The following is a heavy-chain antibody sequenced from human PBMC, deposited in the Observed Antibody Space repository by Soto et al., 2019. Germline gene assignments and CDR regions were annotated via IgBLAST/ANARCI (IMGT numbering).Heavy chain of an antibody. J-gene: IGHJ4*02. V-gene: IGHV1-18*01. CDR1: GYTFTSYG. CDR3: ASGGVTTFDY. Sequence: VASVKVSCKASGYTFTSYGISWVRQAPGQGLEWMGWISAYNGSTSYAQKFQGRVTMTRDASTSTVYMELSSLRSEDTAVYYCASGGVTTFDYWGQGTLVTVSS. CDR2: ISAYNGST. D-gene: IGHD4-17*01.